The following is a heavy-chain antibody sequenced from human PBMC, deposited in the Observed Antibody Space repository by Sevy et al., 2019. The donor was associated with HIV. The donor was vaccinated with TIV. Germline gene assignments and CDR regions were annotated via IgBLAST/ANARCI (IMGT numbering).Heavy chain of an antibody. CDR2: IKQDGSEA. CDR1: GFNFRNFW. V-gene: IGHV3-7*03. Sequence: GESLKISCVASGFNFRNFWMSWVRQAPGKGLECVADIKQDGSEAYYVDSVKGRFTISRDNAKNSLYLQMNSLRDEETAMYFCVRDKEVGASILDVWGQGTPVTVSS. J-gene: IGHJ4*02. D-gene: IGHD1-26*01. CDR3: VRDKEVGASILDV.